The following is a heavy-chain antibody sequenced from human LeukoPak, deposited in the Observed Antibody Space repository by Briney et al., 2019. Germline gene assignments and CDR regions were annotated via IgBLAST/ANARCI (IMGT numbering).Heavy chain of an antibody. CDR2: IYTSGST. Sequence: SSETLSLTCTVSGASISSGSYFWSWIRQPAGKGLEWIGRIYTSGSTIYNPSLKSRVAISVDTAKNQFSPKLSSVTAADTGVYYCARSNYYDSSSYWDYWGQGSLVTVSS. D-gene: IGHD3-22*01. J-gene: IGHJ4*02. CDR3: ARSNYYDSSSYWDY. CDR1: GASISSGSYF. V-gene: IGHV4-61*02.